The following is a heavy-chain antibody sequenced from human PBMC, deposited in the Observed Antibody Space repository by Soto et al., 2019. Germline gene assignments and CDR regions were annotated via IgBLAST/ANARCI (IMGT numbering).Heavy chain of an antibody. Sequence: SETLSLTCTVSGGSISSSSYYWGWIRQPPGKGLEWIGSIYYSGSTYYNPSLKSRVTISVDTSKNQFSLKLSSVTAADTAVYYCARHNWNDEHYGVDVWGQGTTVTVSS. CDR3: ARHNWNDEHYGVDV. D-gene: IGHD1-20*01. CDR2: IYYSGST. V-gene: IGHV4-39*01. CDR1: GGSISSSSYY. J-gene: IGHJ6*02.